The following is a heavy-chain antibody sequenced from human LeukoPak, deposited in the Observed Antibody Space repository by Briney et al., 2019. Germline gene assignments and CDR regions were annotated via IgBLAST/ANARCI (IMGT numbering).Heavy chain of an antibody. J-gene: IGHJ4*02. CDR1: GFTFSTYE. V-gene: IGHV3-48*03. D-gene: IGHD5-24*01. CDR3: AGKTRDVYNDGRFDC. Sequence: GGSLRLSCAASGFTFSTYEMNWVRQAPGKGLEWVSYISTTGRITYYADSVRGRFTMSRDNAKNSLFLQVNSLRADDTAVYYCAGKTRDVYNDGRFDCWGQGTLVTVSS. CDR2: ISTTGRIT.